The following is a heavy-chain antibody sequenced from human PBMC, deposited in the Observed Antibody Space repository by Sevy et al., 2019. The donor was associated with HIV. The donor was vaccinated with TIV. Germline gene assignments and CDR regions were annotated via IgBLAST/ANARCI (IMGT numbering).Heavy chain of an antibody. V-gene: IGHV4-30-2*01. Sequence: SETLSVTCAVSGGSISSGGYSWSWIRQPPGKGLEWIGYIYHSGSTYYNPSLKSRVTISVDRSKNQFSLKLSSVTAADTAVYYCARSPRGPTVTDGAFDIWGQGTMVTVSS. D-gene: IGHD4-4*01. CDR2: IYHSGST. CDR3: ARSPRGPTVTDGAFDI. CDR1: GGSISSGGYS. J-gene: IGHJ3*02.